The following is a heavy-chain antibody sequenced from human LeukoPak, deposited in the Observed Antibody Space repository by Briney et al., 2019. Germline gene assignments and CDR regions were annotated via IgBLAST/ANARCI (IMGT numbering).Heavy chain of an antibody. CDR3: AKIIRGSGDY. D-gene: IGHD6-25*01. V-gene: IGHV3-23*01. Sequence: GGSLRLSCAASGFTFSRYAMSWVRQAPGKGLPWVSAISGSGGSTYYAGSVKGRFTISRDNSKNTLYLQMNSLRAEDTAVYYCAKIIRGSGDYWGQGTLVTVSS. CDR2: ISGSGGST. J-gene: IGHJ4*02. CDR1: GFTFSRYA.